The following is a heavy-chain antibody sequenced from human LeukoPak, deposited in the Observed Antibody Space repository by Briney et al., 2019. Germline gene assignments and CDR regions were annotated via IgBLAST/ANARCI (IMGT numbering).Heavy chain of an antibody. CDR1: GGSVSSGSYY. CDR3: ARDSYYYDSSGYLQIDYYYYGMDV. D-gene: IGHD3-22*01. J-gene: IGHJ6*02. Sequence: SETLSLTCTVSGGSVSSGSYYWSWIRQHPGKGLEWIGYIYYSGSTYYNPSLKSRVTISVDTSKNQFSLKLSSVTAADTAVYYCARDSYYYDSSGYLQIDYYYYGMDVWGQGTTVTVSS. V-gene: IGHV4-31*03. CDR2: IYYSGST.